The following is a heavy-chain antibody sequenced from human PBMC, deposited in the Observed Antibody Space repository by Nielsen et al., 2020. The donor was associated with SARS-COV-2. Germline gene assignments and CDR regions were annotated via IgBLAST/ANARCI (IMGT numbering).Heavy chain of an antibody. CDR2: ISYDGRDK. CDR3: VKDLADSWSDDYSAYYNMDV. CDR1: GFTFRSHA. J-gene: IGHJ6*03. Sequence: GGSLRLSCAASGFTFRSHAMHWVRQAPGKGLEWVTVISYDGRDKYYADSVKGRFTSSRDNSKNTLDLQMSSLRGDDTAVYYCVKDLADSWSDDYSAYYNMDVWGKGTTVIVSS. V-gene: IGHV3-30*18. D-gene: IGHD3-3*01.